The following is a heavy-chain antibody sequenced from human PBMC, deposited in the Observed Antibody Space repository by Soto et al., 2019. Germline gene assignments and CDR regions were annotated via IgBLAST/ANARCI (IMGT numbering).Heavy chain of an antibody. J-gene: IGHJ6*02. CDR3: ARIRTSSIAARPDYYSVMDF. V-gene: IGHV2-70*01. D-gene: IGHD6-6*01. CDR2: IDWDDDK. Sequence: SVPTLVRPPQTPGLTCDLGGCSLSTRGMCVSWIRQPPGKALEWLALIDWDDDKYYSTSLKARLTISKDTSKNQVVLTMTNMDPVDTATYYCARIRTSSIAARPDYYSVMDFWGQGTTVTVSS. CDR1: GCSLSTRGMC.